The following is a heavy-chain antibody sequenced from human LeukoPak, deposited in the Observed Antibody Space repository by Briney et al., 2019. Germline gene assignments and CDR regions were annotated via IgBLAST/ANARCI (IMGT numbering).Heavy chain of an antibody. Sequence: PGGSLRLSCVASGFTFSSYGMNWVRQAPGKELEWVSFISSSSSYIYYADSVKGRFTISRDNAKNSLYLQMNSLRAEDTAVYYCARIMTQQMVFDYWGQGTLVTVSS. CDR1: GFTFSSYG. CDR2: ISSSSSYI. J-gene: IGHJ4*02. CDR3: ARIMTQQMVFDY. V-gene: IGHV3-21*01. D-gene: IGHD6-13*01.